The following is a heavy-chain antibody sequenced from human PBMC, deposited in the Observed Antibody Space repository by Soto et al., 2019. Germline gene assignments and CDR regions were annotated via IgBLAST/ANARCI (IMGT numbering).Heavy chain of an antibody. CDR2: ISSSGSTI. J-gene: IGHJ3*02. D-gene: IGHD1-26*01. CDR3: ARGNSGLWAFDI. CDR1: GFTFSSYE. V-gene: IGHV3-48*03. Sequence: GGSLRLSCAASGFTFSSYEMNWVRQAPGKGLEWVSYISSSGSTIYYADSVKGRFAISRDNAKNALYLQMNSLRAEDSAVYYCARGNSGLWAFDIWGQGTMVTVSS.